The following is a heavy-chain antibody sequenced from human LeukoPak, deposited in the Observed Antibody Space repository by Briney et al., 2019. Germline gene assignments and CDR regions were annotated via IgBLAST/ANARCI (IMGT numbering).Heavy chain of an antibody. CDR1: GGPIDITNY. Sequence: SETLSLTCGVSGGPIDITNYWSWVRQAPGKGLEWIGEISHDGTRNYNPSLRSRVAMSLDRANNQFSLSLTSVTAADPAVYYCTRENRPFCPFAYWGQGVLVTVSS. V-gene: IGHV4-4*02. J-gene: IGHJ4*02. CDR2: ISHDGTR. D-gene: IGHD2/OR15-2a*01. CDR3: TRENRPFCPFAY.